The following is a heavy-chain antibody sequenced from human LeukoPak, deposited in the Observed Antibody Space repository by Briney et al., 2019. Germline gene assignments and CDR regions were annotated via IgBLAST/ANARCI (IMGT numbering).Heavy chain of an antibody. CDR3: ARATRAARHFDY. V-gene: IGHV4-59*01. D-gene: IGHD6-6*01. Sequence: LRLSCTASGFTFGDYVMSWVRQPPGKGLEWIGYIYYSGSTNYNPSLKSRVTISVDTSKNQFSLKLSSVTAADTAVYYCARATRAARHFDYWGQGTLVTVSS. CDR2: IYYSGST. CDR1: GFTFGDYV. J-gene: IGHJ4*02.